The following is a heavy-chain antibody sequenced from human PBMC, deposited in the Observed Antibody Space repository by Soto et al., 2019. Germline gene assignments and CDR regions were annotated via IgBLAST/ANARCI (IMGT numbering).Heavy chain of an antibody. Sequence: GGSLRLSCAASGFTFSSYGMHWVRQAPGKGLEWVAVIWYDGSNKYYADSVKGRITISRDNSKNTLYLQMNSLRAEDTAVYYCARDLGSGSYNYYYGMDVWGQGTTVTVSS. CDR2: IWYDGSNK. CDR1: GFTFSSYG. J-gene: IGHJ6*02. CDR3: ARDLGSGSYNYYYGMDV. D-gene: IGHD1-26*01. V-gene: IGHV3-33*01.